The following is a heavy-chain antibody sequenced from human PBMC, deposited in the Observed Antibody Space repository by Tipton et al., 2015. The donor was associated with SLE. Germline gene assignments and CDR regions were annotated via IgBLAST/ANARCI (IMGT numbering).Heavy chain of an antibody. CDR2: ISAYNGNT. Sequence: QLVQFGPEVKKPGASVKVSCKASGYTFTSYGISWVRQAPGQGLEWMGWISAYNGNTNYAQKLQGRVTMTTDTSTSTAYMELRSLTSDDTAVYYCARDRRSYYDYYYGMDVWGQGTTVTVSS. J-gene: IGHJ6*02. D-gene: IGHD1-26*01. CDR3: ARDRRSYYDYYYGMDV. CDR1: GYTFTSYG. V-gene: IGHV1-18*04.